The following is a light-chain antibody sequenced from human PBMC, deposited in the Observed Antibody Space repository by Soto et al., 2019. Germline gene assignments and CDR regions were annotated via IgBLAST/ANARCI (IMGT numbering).Light chain of an antibody. CDR2: KAS. V-gene: IGKV1-5*03. Sequence: DIQMTQSPSTLSASVGDRVTITCRASQKISTRSAWYQQKPGKAPKLLIYKASSLQSGVPSRFSGSGSGTEFPLNISNLQPDDFATYYCQKKNSYPYPFGQGTKLEIK. CDR1: QKISTR. CDR3: QKKNSYPYP. J-gene: IGKJ2*01.